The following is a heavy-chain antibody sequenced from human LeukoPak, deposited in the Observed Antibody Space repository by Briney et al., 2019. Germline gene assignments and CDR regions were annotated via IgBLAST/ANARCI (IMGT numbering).Heavy chain of an antibody. CDR1: GGTFSSYA. CDR3: AEDRHYGDYGYYYYYYMDV. D-gene: IGHD4-17*01. Sequence: SGKVSCKVSGGTFSSYAISWVRQAPGPGLEWMGRIIPILGTANYAQKFQGRVTITTDESTSTAYMELSSLRSEDTAVYYCAEDRHYGDYGYYYYYYMDVWGKGTTVTVSS. V-gene: IGHV1-69*11. J-gene: IGHJ6*03. CDR2: IIPILGTA.